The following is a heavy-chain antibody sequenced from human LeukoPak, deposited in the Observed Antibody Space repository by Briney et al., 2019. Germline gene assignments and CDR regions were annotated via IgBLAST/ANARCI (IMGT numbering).Heavy chain of an antibody. Sequence: SETLSLTRALYGGSFSGYYWSWIRHPPGKGLEWIGEINHSGSTKYNPSLKSRVNKSVDTSKNQFSQKLSSVTAADTAVYYCARRVATIGYFDYWGQGTLVTVSS. CDR2: INHSGST. D-gene: IGHD5-12*01. CDR3: ARRVATIGYFDY. J-gene: IGHJ4*02. CDR1: GGSFSGYY. V-gene: IGHV4-34*01.